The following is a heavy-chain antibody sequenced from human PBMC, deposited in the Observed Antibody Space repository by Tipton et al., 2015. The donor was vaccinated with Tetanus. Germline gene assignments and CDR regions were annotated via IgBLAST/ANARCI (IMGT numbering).Heavy chain of an antibody. V-gene: IGHV3-9*01. Sequence: SLRLSCVGSGFTFNDFAIHWVRQVSGKGLEWVSAVSGAGGSKVYADSVKGRFTISRDNANNSLYLQMDSLRAEDTAVYYCASGSALDYWGQGTPVTVSS. D-gene: IGHD6-25*01. CDR1: GFTFNDFA. CDR3: ASGSALDY. J-gene: IGHJ4*02. CDR2: VSGAGGSK.